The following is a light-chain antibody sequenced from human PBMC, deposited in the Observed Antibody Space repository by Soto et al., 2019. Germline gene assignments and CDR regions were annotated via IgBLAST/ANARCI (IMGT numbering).Light chain of an antibody. CDR3: QQYYTYPVT. CDR2: KAS. Sequence: DIQMTQSPSTLSASVGDRVTITCRASQSIGSWLAWYQQKPGKAPKLLIYKASTLESGVPSRFSGSGSGTELTLTISSLQPDVFANYRRQQYYTYPVTFGQGTKVEIK. J-gene: IGKJ1*01. V-gene: IGKV1-5*03. CDR1: QSIGSW.